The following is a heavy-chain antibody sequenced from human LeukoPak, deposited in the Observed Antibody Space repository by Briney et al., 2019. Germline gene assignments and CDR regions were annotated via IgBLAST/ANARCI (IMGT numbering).Heavy chain of an antibody. J-gene: IGHJ4*02. CDR2: IYPGDSST. V-gene: IGHV5-51*01. CDR1: GYGFIGYW. D-gene: IGHD2-15*01. CDR3: ARRGYCSDNSCYYYDS. Sequence: GESLRISCKSSGYGFIGYWIGWVRQMPGKGPEWMGTIYPGDSSTRYSPSFQGEVTISVDKSIDTAYLQWSSLKASDTAIYYCARRGYCSDNSCYYYDSWGQGTLVTVSS.